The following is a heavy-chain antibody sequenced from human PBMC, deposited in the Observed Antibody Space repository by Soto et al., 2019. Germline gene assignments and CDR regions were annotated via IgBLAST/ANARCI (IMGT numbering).Heavy chain of an antibody. Sequence: SETLSLTCTVSGGSISSGDYYWSWIRQPPGKGQEWIGYIYYSGSTYYNQSLKSRVTISVDTSKNQFSLKLSSVTAADTAVYYCASNRGGYDSSGYYYYYYYGMDVWGQGTTVTVSS. D-gene: IGHD3-22*01. J-gene: IGHJ6*02. CDR2: IYYSGST. CDR3: ASNRGGYDSSGYYYYYYYGMDV. CDR1: GGSISSGDYY. V-gene: IGHV4-30-4*01.